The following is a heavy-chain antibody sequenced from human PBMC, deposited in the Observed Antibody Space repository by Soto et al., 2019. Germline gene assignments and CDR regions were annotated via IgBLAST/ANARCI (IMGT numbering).Heavy chain of an antibody. V-gene: IGHV3-53*01. D-gene: IGHD4-4*01. CDR3: ARGTTTIWYNFDC. J-gene: IGHJ4*02. CDR1: GFTVGSNY. Sequence: GGSLRLSCAASGFTVGSNYMSWVRQAPGKGLEWVSVIYRGGSTYYADSVKGRFTISRDDSKNTLSLQMNSLRAEDTAVYYCARGTTTIWYNFDCWGQGTLVTVSS. CDR2: IYRGGST.